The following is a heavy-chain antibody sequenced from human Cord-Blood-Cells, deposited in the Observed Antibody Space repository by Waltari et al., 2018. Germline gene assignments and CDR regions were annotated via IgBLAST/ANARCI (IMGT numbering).Heavy chain of an antibody. CDR3: ARHDVIFGVVKNWFDP. V-gene: IGHV4-39*01. Sequence: QLQLQESGPGLVKPSETLSLTCTVSGGSISSSSYYWGWIRQPPGKGLEWIGSIYYSGSTYYNPSLKSRVTISVDTSKNQFSLKLSSVTAADTAVYYCARHDVIFGVVKNWFDPWGQGTLVTVSS. D-gene: IGHD3-3*01. CDR2: IYYSGST. J-gene: IGHJ5*02. CDR1: GGSISSSSYY.